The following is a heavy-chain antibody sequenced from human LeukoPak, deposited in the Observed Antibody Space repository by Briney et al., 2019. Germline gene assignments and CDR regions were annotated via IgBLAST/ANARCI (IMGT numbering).Heavy chain of an antibody. CDR1: GFTFSIYW. Sequence: GGSLRLSCAASGFTFSIYWMTWVRQAPGKGLEWVANIREDGSVKYYVDSVKGRFTISRDNAKKSLYLQMNNLRGEDTAVYFCARRWKLSLDVWGQGTTVTASS. D-gene: IGHD5-24*01. CDR2: IREDGSVK. CDR3: ARRWKLSLDV. V-gene: IGHV3-7*01. J-gene: IGHJ6*02.